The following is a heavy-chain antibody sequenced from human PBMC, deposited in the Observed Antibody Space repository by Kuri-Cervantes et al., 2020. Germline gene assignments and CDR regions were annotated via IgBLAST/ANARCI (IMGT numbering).Heavy chain of an antibody. CDR3: ARYSGSNGFVY. J-gene: IGHJ4*02. CDR1: GFTFDDYA. D-gene: IGHD1-26*01. V-gene: IGHV3-9*01. Sequence: GGSLRLSCAASGFTFDDYAMHWVRQAPGKGLEWVSGISWNSGSIGYADSVKGRFTISRDNAKNSLYLQMSSLRVDDTAVYFCARYSGSNGFVYWGQGTLVTVSS. CDR2: ISWNSGSI.